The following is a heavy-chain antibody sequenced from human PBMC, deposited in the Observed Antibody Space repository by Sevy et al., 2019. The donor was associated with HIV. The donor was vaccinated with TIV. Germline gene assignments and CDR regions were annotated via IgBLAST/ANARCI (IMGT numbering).Heavy chain of an antibody. Sequence: WETLSLTCSVSGGSVRSSPYYWGWIRQSPGKGLEWIGRTYYSGSTYYNPSLKSRVMISVDTSRSQFSLRLNSVTAAYTPLYYCAASLPLNVVCSSTSCSGAFDDWGQGTAVTVSS. V-gene: IGHV4-39*01. D-gene: IGHD2-2*01. CDR1: GGSVRSSPYY. J-gene: IGHJ4*02. CDR2: TYYSGST. CDR3: AASLPLNVVCSSTSCSGAFDD.